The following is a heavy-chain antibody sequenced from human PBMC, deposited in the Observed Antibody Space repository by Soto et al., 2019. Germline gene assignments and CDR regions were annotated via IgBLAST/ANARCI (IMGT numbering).Heavy chain of an antibody. J-gene: IGHJ4*02. CDR3: ARDRTLGLAAAGTLGY. CDR2: ISAYNGNT. Sequence: GASVKVSCKASGYTFTSYGISWVRQAPGQGLEWMGWISAYNGNTNYAQKLQGRVTMTTDTSTSTAYMELRSLRSDDTAVYYCARDRTLGLAAAGTLGYWGQGTLVTVSS. CDR1: GYTFTSYG. D-gene: IGHD6-13*01. V-gene: IGHV1-18*01.